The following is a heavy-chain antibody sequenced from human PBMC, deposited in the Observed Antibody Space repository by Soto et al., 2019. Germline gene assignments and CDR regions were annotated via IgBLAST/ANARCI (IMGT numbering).Heavy chain of an antibody. CDR2: IYPGDSDT. CDR3: ARRGYSNTDGYFQH. J-gene: IGHJ1*01. CDR1: VYSFAGYW. Sequence: GESLKISCTVSVYSFAGYWIAWVRQMPGKGLEWMGIIYPGDSDTRYSPSFQGQVTITADKSISTAYLQWSSLKASDTAMYYCARRGYSNTDGYFQHWGQGTLVTVSS. D-gene: IGHD6-13*01. V-gene: IGHV5-51*01.